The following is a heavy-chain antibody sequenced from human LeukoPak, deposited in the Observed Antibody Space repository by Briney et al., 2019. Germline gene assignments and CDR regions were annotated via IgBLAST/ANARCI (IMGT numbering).Heavy chain of an antibody. V-gene: IGHV4-59*01. CDR3: ARSRITIFGVAPCWFDP. D-gene: IGHD3-3*01. Sequence: PLETLSLTCTVSGGSISMYYWSWIRQPPGKWMEWIGYIYYSGSTNYNPSLKSRVTISVDTSKNQFSLKLSSVTAADTAVYYCARSRITIFGVAPCWFDPWGQGTLVTVSS. CDR1: GGSISMYY. J-gene: IGHJ5*02. CDR2: IYYSGST.